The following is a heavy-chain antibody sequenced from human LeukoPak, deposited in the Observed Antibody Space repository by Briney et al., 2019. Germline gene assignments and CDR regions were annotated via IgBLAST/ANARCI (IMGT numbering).Heavy chain of an antibody. CDR2: INWNGGST. CDR3: ARAVAAATYFDY. D-gene: IGHD6-13*01. Sequence: PGGSLRLSCAASGFTFSSYEMNWVRQAPGKGLEWVSGINWNGGSTGYADSVKGRFTISRDNAKNSLYLQMSSLRAEDTAVYYCARAVAAATYFDYWGQGTLVTVSS. CDR1: GFTFSSYE. J-gene: IGHJ4*02. V-gene: IGHV3-20*04.